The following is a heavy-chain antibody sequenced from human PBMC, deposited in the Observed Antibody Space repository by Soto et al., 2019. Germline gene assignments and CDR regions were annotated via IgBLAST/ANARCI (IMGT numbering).Heavy chain of an antibody. CDR3: ARDPGRVVRANYNWFDP. CDR2: IYYSGST. D-gene: IGHD2-8*01. V-gene: IGHV4-30-4*01. Sequence: PSETLSLTCTVSGGSISSGDYYWSWIRQPPGKGLEWIGYIYYSGSTYYNPSLKSRVTISVDTSKNQFSLKLSSVTAADTAVYYCARDPGRVVRANYNWFDPWGQGTLVTVSS. J-gene: IGHJ5*02. CDR1: GGSISSGDYY.